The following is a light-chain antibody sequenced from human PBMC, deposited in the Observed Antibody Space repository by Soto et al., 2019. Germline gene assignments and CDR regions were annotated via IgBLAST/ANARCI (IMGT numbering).Light chain of an antibody. CDR2: DAS. Sequence: IVFSQSPSTLPLSPGERATLSCKASQSVSSYLAWYQHKPGQAPRLLIYDASNRATGIPARFSGSGSGTDFTLTISSLEPEDFALYYCQQRSNWPSFGQGTRLEIK. CDR1: QSVSSY. CDR3: QQRSNWPS. J-gene: IGKJ5*01. V-gene: IGKV3-11*01.